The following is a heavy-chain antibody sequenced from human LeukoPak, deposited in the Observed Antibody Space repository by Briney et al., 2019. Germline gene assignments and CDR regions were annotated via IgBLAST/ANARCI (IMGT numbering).Heavy chain of an antibody. V-gene: IGHV3-48*04. CDR2: ISSSSSTI. D-gene: IGHD3-3*01. J-gene: IGHJ6*03. Sequence: GGSLRLSCAASGFTFSSYSMNWVRQAPGKGLEWVSYISSSSSTIYYADSVKGQFTISRDNAKNSLYLQMNSLRAEDTAVYYCARDGFWSGYLNYYYYYYMDVWGKGTTVTVPS. CDR1: GFTFSSYS. CDR3: ARDGFWSGYLNYYYYYYMDV.